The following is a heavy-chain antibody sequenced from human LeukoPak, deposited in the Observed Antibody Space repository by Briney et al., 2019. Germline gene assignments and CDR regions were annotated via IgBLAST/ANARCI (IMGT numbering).Heavy chain of an antibody. CDR3: AIRDGAYSGYDPHFKYGMDV. J-gene: IGHJ6*02. V-gene: IGHV1-8*01. Sequence: ASVKVSCKASGYTFTSYDINWGRQATGQGLEWMGWMNPNSGNTGYAQKFQGRVTMTRNTSISTAYMELSSLRSEDTAVYYCAIRDGAYSGYDPHFKYGMDVWGQGTTVTVSS. CDR2: MNPNSGNT. D-gene: IGHD5-12*01. CDR1: GYTFTSYD.